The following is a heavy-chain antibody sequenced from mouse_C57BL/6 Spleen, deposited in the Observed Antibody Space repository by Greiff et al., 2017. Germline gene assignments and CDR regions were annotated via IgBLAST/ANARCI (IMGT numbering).Heavy chain of an antibody. V-gene: IGHV5-4*01. J-gene: IGHJ1*03. CDR1: GFTFSSYA. CDR2: ISDGGSYT. Sequence: EVKLVESGGGLVKPGGSLKLSSAASGFTFSSYAMSWVRQTPEKRLEWVATISDGGSYTYYPDNVKGRFTISRDNAKNNLYLQMSHLKSEDTAMYYCARDVVLRYFDVWGTGTTVTVSS. D-gene: IGHD1-1*01. CDR3: ARDVVLRYFDV.